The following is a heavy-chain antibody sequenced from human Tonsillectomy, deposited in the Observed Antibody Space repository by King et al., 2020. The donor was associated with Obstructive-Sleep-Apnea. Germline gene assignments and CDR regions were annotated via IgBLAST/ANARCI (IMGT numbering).Heavy chain of an antibody. V-gene: IGHV3-21*01. CDR3: ARDGGAAAGTDYYYYYGMDV. CDR1: GFTFSSYS. CDR2: ISSSSSYI. J-gene: IGHJ6*02. D-gene: IGHD6-13*01. Sequence: VQLVESGGGLVKPGGSLRLSCAASGFTFSSYSMNWVRQAPGKGLEWVSSISSSSSYIYYADSVKGRFTISRDNAKNSLYLQMNSLRAEDTAVYYCARDGGAAAGTDYYYYYGMDVWGQGTTVTVSS.